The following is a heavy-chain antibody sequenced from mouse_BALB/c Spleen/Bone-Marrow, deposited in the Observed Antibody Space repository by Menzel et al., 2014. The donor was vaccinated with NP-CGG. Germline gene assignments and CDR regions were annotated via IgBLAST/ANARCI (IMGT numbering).Heavy chain of an antibody. CDR2: ISNGGGST. V-gene: IGHV5-12*02. CDR1: GFTFSDYY. Sequence: EVKLQESGGGLVQPGGSLKLSCATSGFTFSDYYMYWVRQTPEKRLEWVAYISNGGGSTYYPDTVKGRFTISRDNAKNPLYPQMSRLKSEDTAMYYCARRGWYYAMDYWGQGTSVTVSS. J-gene: IGHJ4*01. D-gene: IGHD2-3*01. CDR3: ARRGWYYAMDY.